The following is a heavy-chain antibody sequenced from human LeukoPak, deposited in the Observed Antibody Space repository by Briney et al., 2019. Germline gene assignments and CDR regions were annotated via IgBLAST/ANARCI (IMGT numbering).Heavy chain of an antibody. CDR3: RAATKNRGYYFDY. CDR2: ISSDGSEK. J-gene: IGHJ4*02. Sequence: GTSLRLSCAASGFTFSIFGMHWVRQAPGKGLEWVAVISSDGSEKYYADSVRGRFTISRDNSRGTLYLQMSSLRPEDTAVYYCRAATKNRGYYFDYWGQGTLVTVSS. D-gene: IGHD1-14*01. CDR1: GFTFSIFG. V-gene: IGHV3-30*03.